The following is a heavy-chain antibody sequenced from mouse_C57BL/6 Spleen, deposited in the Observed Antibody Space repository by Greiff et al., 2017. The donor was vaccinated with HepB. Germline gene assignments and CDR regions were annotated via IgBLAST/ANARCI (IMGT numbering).Heavy chain of an antibody. CDR2: INPNNGGT. CDR1: GYTFTDYN. V-gene: IGHV1-22*01. CDR3: ARGDDGYSLFFAY. J-gene: IGHJ3*01. D-gene: IGHD2-3*01. Sequence: EVQLQQSGPELVKPGASVKMSCKASGYTFTDYNMHWVKQSHGKSLEWIGYINPNNGGTSYNQKFKGKATLTVNKSCSTAYMELRSLTSEDSAVYYCARGDDGYSLFFAYWGQGTLVTVSA.